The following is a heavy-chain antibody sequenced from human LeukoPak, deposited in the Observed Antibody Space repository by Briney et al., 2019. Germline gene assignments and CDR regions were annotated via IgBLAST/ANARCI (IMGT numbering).Heavy chain of an antibody. D-gene: IGHD2-15*01. J-gene: IGHJ6*04. V-gene: IGHV3-33*06. CDR2: IWYDGSNT. Sequence: PGRSLRLSCVASGFDLSVYGMHWVRQAPGRGLEWVAVIWYDGSNTYYSDSVKGRFTISRDTSNGTLFLHMTDLRTEDTATYYCAKDRVAYERFYFMDVWGRGTKVTVSS. CDR1: GFDLSVYG. CDR3: AKDRVAYERFYFMDV.